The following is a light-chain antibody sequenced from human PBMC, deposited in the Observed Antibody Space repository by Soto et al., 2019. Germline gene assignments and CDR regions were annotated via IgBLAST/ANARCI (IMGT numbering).Light chain of an antibody. J-gene: IGKJ3*01. Sequence: DIVLTQSPGTLSLSPGESATLSCRASQSVSSSYLAWYQQKPGQAPRLLIYGASSRATGIPDRFSGSGSGTDVTLTIRRLEPEDLAVYYCQQYGNSPFIFGPGTKVDI. V-gene: IGKV3-20*01. CDR3: QQYGNSPFI. CDR2: GAS. CDR1: QSVSSSY.